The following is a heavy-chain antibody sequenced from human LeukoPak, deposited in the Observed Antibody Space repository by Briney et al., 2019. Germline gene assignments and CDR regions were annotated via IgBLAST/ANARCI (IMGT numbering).Heavy chain of an antibody. Sequence: SETLSLTCAVYGGSFSGYYWSWIRQPPGKGLEWIGEINHSGSTNYNPSLKSRVTISVDTSKNQFSLKLSSVTAADTAVYYCARFQRYYYDSSGYTHWGQGTLVTVSS. V-gene: IGHV4-34*01. CDR3: ARFQRYYYDSSGYTH. CDR2: INHSGST. D-gene: IGHD3-22*01. CDR1: GGSFSGYY. J-gene: IGHJ4*02.